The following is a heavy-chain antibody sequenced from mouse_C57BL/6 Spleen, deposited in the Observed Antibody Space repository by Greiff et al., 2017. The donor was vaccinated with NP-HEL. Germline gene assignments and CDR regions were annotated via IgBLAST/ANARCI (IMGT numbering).Heavy chain of an antibody. Sequence: EVQGVESGPELVKPGASVKIPCKASGYTFTDYNMDWVKQSHGKSLEWIGDINPNNGGTIYNQKFKGKATLTVDKSSSTAYMELRSLTSEDTAVYYCARGREPSYYSNYGFAYWGQGTLVTVSA. D-gene: IGHD2-5*01. V-gene: IGHV1-18*01. CDR3: ARGREPSYYSNYGFAY. CDR1: GYTFTDYN. CDR2: INPNNGGT. J-gene: IGHJ3*01.